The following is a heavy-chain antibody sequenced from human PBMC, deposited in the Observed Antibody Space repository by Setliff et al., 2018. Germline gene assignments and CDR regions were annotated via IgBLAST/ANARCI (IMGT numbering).Heavy chain of an antibody. J-gene: IGHJ6*03. V-gene: IGHV4-34*01. D-gene: IGHD6-19*01. CDR2: INHNGST. Sequence: SETLSLTCAVYGGSFSGYYWSWIRQPPGKGLEWIGEINHNGSTNYNPSLKSRVTISVDTSKNQFSLKLSSVTAADTAVYYCARVGLGPGGYYYYMDVWGKGTTVTVSS. CDR1: GGSFSGYY. CDR3: ARVGLGPGGYYYYMDV.